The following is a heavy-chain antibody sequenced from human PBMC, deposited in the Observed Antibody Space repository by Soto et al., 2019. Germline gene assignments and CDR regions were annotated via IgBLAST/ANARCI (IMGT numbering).Heavy chain of an antibody. D-gene: IGHD3-10*01. V-gene: IGHV3-11*01. J-gene: IGHJ4*02. CDR2: ISSSGTTM. Sequence: GGSLRLSCAASGFRFSDHYMTWIRQAPGKGLEWVSKISSSGTTMYYADSVKGRFTVSRDNAQNSLYLQMNSLRAEDTAVYYCAGDPYYYGSAFWGQGTLVTVSS. CDR1: GFRFSDHY. CDR3: AGDPYYYGSAF.